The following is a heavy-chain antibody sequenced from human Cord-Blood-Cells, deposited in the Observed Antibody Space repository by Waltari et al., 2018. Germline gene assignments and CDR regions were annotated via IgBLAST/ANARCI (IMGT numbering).Heavy chain of an antibody. Sequence: QVQLVQSGAEVKKPGASVKVSCKASGYTITGYYMHWVRQAPGQGLEWMGWINPNSGGTNYAQKFQGRVTMTRDTSSSTAYMELSRLRSDDTAVYYCARGDIVVVPAAILALDIWGQGTMVTVSS. CDR3: ARGDIVVVPAAILALDI. CDR2: INPNSGGT. J-gene: IGHJ3*02. CDR1: GYTITGYY. D-gene: IGHD2-2*02. V-gene: IGHV1-2*02.